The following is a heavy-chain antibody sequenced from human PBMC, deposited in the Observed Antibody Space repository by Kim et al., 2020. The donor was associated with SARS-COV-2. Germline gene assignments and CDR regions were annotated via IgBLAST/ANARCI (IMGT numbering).Heavy chain of an antibody. J-gene: IGHJ4*02. V-gene: IGHV1-18*01. Sequence: ASVKVSCKASGYTFTSYGISWVRQAPGQGLEWMGWISAYNGNTNYAQKLQRRVTMTTDTSTSTAYMELRSLRSDDTAGYYCARAGLSRYYYDHRDYFDYWGQGPLVTVSS. CDR3: ARAGLSRYYYDHRDYFDY. CDR1: GYTFTSYG. CDR2: ISAYNGNT. D-gene: IGHD3-22*01.